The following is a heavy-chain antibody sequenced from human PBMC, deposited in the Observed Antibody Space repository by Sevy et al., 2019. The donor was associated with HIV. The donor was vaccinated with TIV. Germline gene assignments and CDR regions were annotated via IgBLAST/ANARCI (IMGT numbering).Heavy chain of an antibody. V-gene: IGHV3-33*01. D-gene: IGHD1-26*01. Sequence: GGSLRLSCVASGFSFSNYGMHWVRQAPGKGLEWVAAIWSDGSIKYYADSVRGRFAISRDNSKNTVYLQMNSLRVEDTAIYSCARESGSNWYFVLWGRGTLVTVSS. J-gene: IGHJ2*01. CDR3: ARESGSNWYFVL. CDR1: GFSFSNYG. CDR2: IWSDGSIK.